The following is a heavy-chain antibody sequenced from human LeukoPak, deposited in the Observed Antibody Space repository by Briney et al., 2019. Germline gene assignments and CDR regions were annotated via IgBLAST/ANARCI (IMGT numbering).Heavy chain of an antibody. Sequence: SETLSLTCTVSGGSISSYYWSWIRQPPGKGLEWIGYIYDSGSTNYNPSLKSRVTISVDTSKNQFSLKMSSVTAADTAVYYCARVVSGSYFFDYWGQGTLVTVSS. CDR2: IYDSGST. CDR1: GGSISSYY. V-gene: IGHV4-59*01. CDR3: ARVVSGSYFFDY. D-gene: IGHD1-26*01. J-gene: IGHJ4*02.